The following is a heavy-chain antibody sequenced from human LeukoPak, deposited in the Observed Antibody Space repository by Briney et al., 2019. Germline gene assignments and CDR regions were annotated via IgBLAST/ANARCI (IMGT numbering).Heavy chain of an antibody. CDR1: GGSISSGGYY. CDR3: AREGYDFWSGYYPFDP. CDR2: IYYSGST. D-gene: IGHD3-3*01. V-gene: IGHV4-31*03. Sequence: SETLSLTCTVSGGSISSGGYYWSWIRQHPGKGLEWIGYIYYSGSTYYNPSLKSRVTISVDTSKNQFSLKLSSVTAADTAVYYCAREGYDFWSGYYPFDPWGQGTLVTVSS. J-gene: IGHJ5*02.